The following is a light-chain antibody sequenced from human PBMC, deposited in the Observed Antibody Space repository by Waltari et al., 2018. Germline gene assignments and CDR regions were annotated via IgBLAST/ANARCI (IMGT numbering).Light chain of an antibody. CDR1: SSHVGTYHD. CDR3: SSYTSSSTLGVV. V-gene: IGLV2-14*01. J-gene: IGLJ2*01. Sequence: QAALSQPSSVSGSPGQWITICCTGTSSHVGTYHDDHLYQHAPGKAPKRKIYEVSNRPSGVANRFSVSKSDNTASLTISGLQAEDEADYHCSSYTSSSTLGVVFGGGTKLTVL. CDR2: EVS.